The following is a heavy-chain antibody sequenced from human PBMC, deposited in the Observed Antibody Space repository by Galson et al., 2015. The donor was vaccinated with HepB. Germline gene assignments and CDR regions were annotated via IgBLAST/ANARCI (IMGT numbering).Heavy chain of an antibody. V-gene: IGHV3-20*04. D-gene: IGHD3-9*01. Sequence: SLRLSCAASGFTFDDYGMSWVRQAPGKGLEWVSGINWNGGSTGYADSVKGRFTISRDNAKNSLYLQMNSLRAEDTALYYCARGDYDILTGYSDDAFDIWGQGTMVTVSS. J-gene: IGHJ3*02. CDR1: GFTFDDYG. CDR2: INWNGGST. CDR3: ARGDYDILTGYSDDAFDI.